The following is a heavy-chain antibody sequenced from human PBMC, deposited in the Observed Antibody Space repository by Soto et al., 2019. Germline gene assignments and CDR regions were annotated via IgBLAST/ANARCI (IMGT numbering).Heavy chain of an antibody. Sequence: QLRLQESGPGLVKPSETLSLTCTVSGDSISSKNYYWEWIRQPPGKGLEWIWSIYDNGGTYYNPSLTSGVTIHVATPKKQISLKLKSVTAADAVLYYCASRRHRSGSGSVIENWGQRPLVTVYS. V-gene: IGHV4-39*01. CDR2: IYDNGGT. J-gene: IGHJ4*02. CDR1: GDSISSKNYY. CDR3: ASRRHRSGSGSVIEN. D-gene: IGHD3-10*01.